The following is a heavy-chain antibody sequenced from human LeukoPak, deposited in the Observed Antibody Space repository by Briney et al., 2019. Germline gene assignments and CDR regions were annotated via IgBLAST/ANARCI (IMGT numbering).Heavy chain of an antibody. D-gene: IGHD6-13*01. Sequence: GGSLRLSCAASGFTFSSYAMHWVRQAPGKGLEWEAVISYDGSNKYYADSVKGRFTISRDNSKNTLYLQMNSLRAEDTAVYHCAKSLSVYSSSCPDSWGQGTLVTVSS. CDR3: AKSLSVYSSSCPDS. V-gene: IGHV3-30*04. CDR1: GFTFSSYA. J-gene: IGHJ4*02. CDR2: ISYDGSNK.